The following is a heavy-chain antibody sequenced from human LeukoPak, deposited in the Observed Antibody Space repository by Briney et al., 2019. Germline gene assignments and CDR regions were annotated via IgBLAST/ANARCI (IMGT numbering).Heavy chain of an antibody. CDR1: GYALTKLS. J-gene: IGHJ4*02. CDR2: VDPKDGET. CDR3: AGDVLVSGGSYYHGF. D-gene: IGHD3-10*01. Sequence: GASVKVSCKVSGYALTKLSIHWVRQAPGKGFEWMGGVDPKDGETIYAQNFQDRVTVTDDRSTDTSYMELRGLTSEDTALYYCAGDVLVSGGSYYHGFWAQGTLVTVSS. V-gene: IGHV1-24*01.